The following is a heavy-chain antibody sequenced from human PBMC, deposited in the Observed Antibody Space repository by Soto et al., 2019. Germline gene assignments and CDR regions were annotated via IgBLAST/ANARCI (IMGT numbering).Heavy chain of an antibody. J-gene: IGHJ6*02. Sequence: GGSLRLSCAASGFTGSSNYMSWVRQAPGKGLEWVSVIYSGGSTYYADSVKGRFTISRDNSKNTLYLQMNSLRAEDTAVYYCARAWAYGDHRGLYYYYGMDVWGQVTTVIVSS. CDR2: IYSGGST. CDR3: ARAWAYGDHRGLYYYYGMDV. CDR1: GFTGSSNY. V-gene: IGHV3-66*01. D-gene: IGHD4-17*01.